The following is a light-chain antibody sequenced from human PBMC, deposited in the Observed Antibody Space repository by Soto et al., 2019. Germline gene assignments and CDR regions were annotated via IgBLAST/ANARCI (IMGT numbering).Light chain of an antibody. CDR2: GAS. CDR3: QHFGNSIWT. CDR1: QSVASRN. J-gene: IGKJ1*01. Sequence: EIVLTRSPGTLSLSPGERATLSCRASQSVASRNLAWYQQKSGQAPRLLIYGASSRAIHTPDRFSGSGSGTDFTLTISGLEHEDFAVYYCQHFGNSIWTFGQGTKVDIK. V-gene: IGKV3-20*01.